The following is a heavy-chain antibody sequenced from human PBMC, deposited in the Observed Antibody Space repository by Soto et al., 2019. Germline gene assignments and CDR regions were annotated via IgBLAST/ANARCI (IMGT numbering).Heavy chain of an antibody. D-gene: IGHD2-2*01. Sequence: GGSLRLSCAASGFAFSSYWMSWVRQAPGKGLEWVANIKQDGSEIYYVDSVKGRFTISRDNAKNSLYLQMNSLRAEDTAVYYCARIPAAIYYYYYMDVWGKGTKVTVSS. CDR1: GFAFSSYW. CDR2: IKQDGSEI. CDR3: ARIPAAIYYYYYMDV. J-gene: IGHJ6*03. V-gene: IGHV3-7*01.